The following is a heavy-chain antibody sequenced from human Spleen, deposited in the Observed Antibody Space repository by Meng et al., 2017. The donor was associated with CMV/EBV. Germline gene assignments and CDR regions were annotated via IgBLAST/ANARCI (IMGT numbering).Heavy chain of an antibody. Sequence: GSLRLSCTVSGGSISSSSYYWGWIRQPPGKGLEWIGSIYYSGSTYYNPSLKSRVTISVDTSKNQFSLKLSSVTAADTAVYYCSIRGGQRGYFDYWGQGTLVTVSS. CDR3: SIRGGQRGYFDY. CDR2: IYYSGST. J-gene: IGHJ4*02. CDR1: GGSISSSSYY. V-gene: IGHV4-39*07. D-gene: IGHD3-10*01.